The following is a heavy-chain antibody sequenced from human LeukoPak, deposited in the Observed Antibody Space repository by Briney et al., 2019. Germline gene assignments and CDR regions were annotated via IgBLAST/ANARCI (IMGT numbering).Heavy chain of an antibody. CDR2: ISGRGGST. Sequence: GGSLRLSCAASGFTFSNYAMIWVRQAPGKGLEWVSSISGRGGSTYYAGSVKGRFTISRDTSKNTLYLQINSLRAEDTALYYCARGGWGTYDPGNLDFWGQGTLVTVSS. D-gene: IGHD6-19*01. J-gene: IGHJ4*02. CDR3: ARGGWGTYDPGNLDF. CDR1: GFTFSNYA. V-gene: IGHV3-23*01.